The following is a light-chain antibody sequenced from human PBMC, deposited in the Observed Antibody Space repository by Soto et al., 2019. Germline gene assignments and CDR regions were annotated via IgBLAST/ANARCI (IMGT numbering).Light chain of an antibody. CDR1: SSNIGAGYD. Sequence: QSVLTQPPSVSGAPGQRVTISCTGSSSNIGAGYDVHWYQQLPGTAPKLLIYGNSNRPSGVPDRFSGSKSGTSASLAITGLQAEDEADYYCQSYDSSLSYVLGTGTKVTV. J-gene: IGLJ1*01. CDR2: GNS. V-gene: IGLV1-40*01. CDR3: QSYDSSLSYV.